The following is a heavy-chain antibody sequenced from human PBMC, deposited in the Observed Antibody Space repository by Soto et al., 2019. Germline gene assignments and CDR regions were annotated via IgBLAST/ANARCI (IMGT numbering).Heavy chain of an antibody. CDR3: ARDRDSSSSGLNYYYYGMDV. Sequence: ASVKVSCKASGYTFTSYGISWVRQAPGQGLEWMGWISAYNGNTNYAQKLQGRVTMTTDTSTSTAYMELRSLRSDDTAVYYCARDRDSSSSGLNYYYYGMDVWGQGTTVTVSS. CDR1: GYTFTSYG. J-gene: IGHJ6*02. D-gene: IGHD6-6*01. V-gene: IGHV1-18*01. CDR2: ISAYNGNT.